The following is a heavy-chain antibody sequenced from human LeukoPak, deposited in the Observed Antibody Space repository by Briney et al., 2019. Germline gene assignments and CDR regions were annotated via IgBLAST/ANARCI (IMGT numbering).Heavy chain of an antibody. CDR2: ISAYNGNT. CDR1: GYTLPRQG. V-gene: IGHV1-18*01. CDR3: ARGGQLDY. Sequence: ASVPVTCQASGYTLPRQGFRWVRPAAARGLEWMGWISAYNGNTNYAQKLQGRVTMTTDTSTSTAYMELRSLRSDDTAVYYCARGGQLDYWGQGTLVTVSS. J-gene: IGHJ4*02. D-gene: IGHD3-16*01.